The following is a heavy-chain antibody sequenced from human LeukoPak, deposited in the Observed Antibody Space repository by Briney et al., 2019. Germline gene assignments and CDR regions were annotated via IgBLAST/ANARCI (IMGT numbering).Heavy chain of an antibody. Sequence: GASVKVSCKASGYTFTSYDINWVRRASGQGLEWMGWINPNSGNTGFTQKFQGRVTVTRSTSISTAYMELSSLTSDDTAVYYCARTSTGTRGGYDVWGQGTLVTVSS. D-gene: IGHD1-1*01. V-gene: IGHV1-8*01. CDR1: GYTFTSYD. J-gene: IGHJ4*02. CDR2: INPNSGNT. CDR3: ARTSTGTRGGYDV.